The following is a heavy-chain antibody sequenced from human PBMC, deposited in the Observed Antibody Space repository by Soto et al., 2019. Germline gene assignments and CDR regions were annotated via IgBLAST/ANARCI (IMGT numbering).Heavy chain of an antibody. D-gene: IGHD6-13*01. CDR3: AKRDSSSGAYSNWFDP. Sequence: ASVKVSCKASGYTFTSYDINWVRQATGQGLEWMGWMNPNSGNTGYAQKFQGRVTMTRNTSISTAYMELSSLRSEDTAVYYWAKRDSSSGAYSNWFDPWGQGAMVTVSS. J-gene: IGHJ5*02. CDR2: MNPNSGNT. V-gene: IGHV1-8*01. CDR1: GYTFTSYD.